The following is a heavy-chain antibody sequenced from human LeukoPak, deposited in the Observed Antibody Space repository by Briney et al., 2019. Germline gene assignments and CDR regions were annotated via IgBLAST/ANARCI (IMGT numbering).Heavy chain of an antibody. CDR1: GFTFSSYW. V-gene: IGHV3-74*01. CDR3: AIYSTASGAFDP. CDR2: INSDGSST. Sequence: GGSLRLSCAASGFTFSSYWMHWVRQAPGKGLVWVSRINSDGSSTSYADSVKGRFTISRDNAKNTLYLQMNSLRAEDTAVYYCAIYSTASGAFDPWGQGTLVTVSS. J-gene: IGHJ5*02. D-gene: IGHD6-13*01.